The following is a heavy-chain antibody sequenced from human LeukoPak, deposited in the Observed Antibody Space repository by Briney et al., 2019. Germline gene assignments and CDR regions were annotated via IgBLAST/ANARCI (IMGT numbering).Heavy chain of an antibody. D-gene: IGHD3-10*01. J-gene: IGHJ4*02. V-gene: IGHV3-53*01. CDR3: ARVLGAYGSGSYYIDY. CDR1: GFTVSSNY. CDR2: IYSGGST. Sequence: PGGSLRLSCAASGFTVSSNYMSWVRQAPGKGLEWVSVIYSGGSTYYADSVKGRFTISRDNSKNTLYLQMNSLRAEDTAVYYCARVLGAYGSGSYYIDYWGQGTLVTVSS.